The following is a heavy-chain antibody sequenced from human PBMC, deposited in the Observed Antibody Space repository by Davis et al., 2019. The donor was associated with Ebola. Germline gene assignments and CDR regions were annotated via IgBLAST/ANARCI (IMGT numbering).Heavy chain of an antibody. Sequence: AASVKVSCKASGYTFTSYGITWVRQAPGQGLEWMGWINPHNGNTNYAQNVQGRVTMTTDTSTSTAYMEVGILRSEDTAVYYCARMYYDSSGYSHDAFEIRGQGTMVTVSS. V-gene: IGHV1-18*04. D-gene: IGHD3-22*01. CDR1: GYTFTSYG. CDR2: INPHNGNT. CDR3: ARMYYDSSGYSHDAFEI. J-gene: IGHJ3*02.